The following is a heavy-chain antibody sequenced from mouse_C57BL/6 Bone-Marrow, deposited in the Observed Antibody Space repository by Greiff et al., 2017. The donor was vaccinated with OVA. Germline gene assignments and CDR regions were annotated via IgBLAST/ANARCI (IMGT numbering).Heavy chain of an antibody. CDR1: GYTFTEYT. D-gene: IGHD1-1*01. V-gene: IGHV1-62-2*01. CDR3: ARHEDPTDGSSYDYFDY. CDR2: FYPGSGSI. Sequence: QVHVKQSGAELVKPGASVKLSCKASGYTFTEYTIHWVKQRSGQGLEWIGWFYPGSGSIKYNEKFKDKATLTADKSSSTVYMELSRLTSEDSAVYFCARHEDPTDGSSYDYFDYWGQGTTLTVSS. J-gene: IGHJ2*01.